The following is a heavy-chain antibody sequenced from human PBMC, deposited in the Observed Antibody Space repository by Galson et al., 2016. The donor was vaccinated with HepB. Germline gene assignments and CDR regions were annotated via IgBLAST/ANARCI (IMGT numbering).Heavy chain of an antibody. V-gene: IGHV3-74*01. CDR1: GISLNNYW. J-gene: IGHJ4*02. CDR2: IDHEGRGT. Sequence: SLRLSCAVSGISLNNYWMHWVRQVPGKGLVWVARIDHEGRGTSYGDSVRGRFTMSRDSAKSTVYLQMDSLRAEDTAVYYCGTVFEYWGQGSRVTVSS. CDR3: GTVFEY.